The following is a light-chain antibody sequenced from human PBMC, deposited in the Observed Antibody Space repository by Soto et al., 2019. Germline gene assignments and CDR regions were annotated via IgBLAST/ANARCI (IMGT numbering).Light chain of an antibody. CDR1: SSDVGGYNY. V-gene: IGLV2-14*01. CDR2: EVS. J-gene: IGLJ3*02. CDR3: SSYTSSSTRL. Sequence: QSVLTQPASVSGSPGQSITISCTGTSSDVGGYNYVSWYQQHPGKAPKLMIYEVSNRPSGVSNRFSGSKSGNTASLTISGLQAEDAADYYCSSYTSSSTRLFGGGTKLTVL.